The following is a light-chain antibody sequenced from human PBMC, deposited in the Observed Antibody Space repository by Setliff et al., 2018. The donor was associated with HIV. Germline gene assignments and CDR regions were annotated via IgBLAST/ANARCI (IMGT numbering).Light chain of an antibody. CDR2: DVI. CDR1: SSDVGNYNF. V-gene: IGLV2-11*01. CDR3: CSYAGSHTFV. J-gene: IGLJ1*01. Sequence: QSVLTQPASVSGSPGQSITISCTGTSSDVGNYNFVSWYQHHPGKAPKLMIYDVIKRPSGVPDRFSGSKSGNTASLTISGLQAEDEADYYCCSYAGSHTFVVGTGTKVTVL.